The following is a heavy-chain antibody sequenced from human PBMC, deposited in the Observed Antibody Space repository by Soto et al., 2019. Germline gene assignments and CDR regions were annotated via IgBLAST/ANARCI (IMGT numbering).Heavy chain of an antibody. D-gene: IGHD3-3*01. CDR3: ARWGSYDFWSGYYEEAGAFDI. CDR2: IIPIFGTA. CDR1: GGTFSSYA. J-gene: IGHJ3*02. Sequence: ASVKVSCKASGGTFSSYAISWVRQAPGQGLEWMGGIIPIFGTANYAQKFQGRVTITADKSTSTAYMELSSLRSEDTAVYYCARWGSYDFWSGYYEEAGAFDIWGQGTRVTVSS. V-gene: IGHV1-69*06.